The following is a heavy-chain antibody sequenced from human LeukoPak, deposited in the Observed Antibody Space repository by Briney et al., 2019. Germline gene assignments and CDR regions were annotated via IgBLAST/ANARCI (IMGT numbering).Heavy chain of an antibody. D-gene: IGHD2-15*01. Sequence: GASVKVSCKASGYTFTSYDINWVRQATGQGLEWMGWINPNSGGTNYAQKFQGRVTMTRDTSISTAYMELSRLRSDDTAVYYCARDQVCSGGSCYSGDPYYYYGMDVWGQGTTVTVSS. V-gene: IGHV1-2*02. J-gene: IGHJ6*02. CDR1: GYTFTSYD. CDR3: ARDQVCSGGSCYSGDPYYYYGMDV. CDR2: INPNSGGT.